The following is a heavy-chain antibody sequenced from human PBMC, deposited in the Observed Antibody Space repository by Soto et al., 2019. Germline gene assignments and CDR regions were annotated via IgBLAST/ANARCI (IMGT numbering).Heavy chain of an antibody. CDR2: IYYSGST. V-gene: IGHV4-59*01. D-gene: IGHD3-10*01. J-gene: IGHJ5*02. Sequence: SETLSLTCTVSGGSISSYYWSWIRQPPGKGLEWIGYIYYSGSTNYNPSLKSRVTISVDTSKSQFSLKLSSVTAADTAVYYCARDSFSYSSGSYWFDPWGQGTLVTVSS. CDR1: GGSISSYY. CDR3: ARDSFSYSSGSYWFDP.